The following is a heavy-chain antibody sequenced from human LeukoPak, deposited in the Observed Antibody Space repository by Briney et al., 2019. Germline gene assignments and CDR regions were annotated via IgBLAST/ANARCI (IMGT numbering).Heavy chain of an antibody. Sequence: SETLSLTCAVYGGSFSGYYWSWIRQPPGKGLGWIGYIYYSGSTNYNPSLKSRVTISVDTSKNQFSLKLSSVTAADTAVYYCARTLGEGTATWFDPWGQGTLVTVSS. CDR2: IYYSGST. CDR1: GGSFSGYY. D-gene: IGHD3-10*01. V-gene: IGHV4-59*01. J-gene: IGHJ5*02. CDR3: ARTLGEGTATWFDP.